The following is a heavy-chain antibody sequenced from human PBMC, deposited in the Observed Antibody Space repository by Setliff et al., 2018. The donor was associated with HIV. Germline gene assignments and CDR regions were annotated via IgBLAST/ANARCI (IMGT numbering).Heavy chain of an antibody. J-gene: IGHJ4*02. CDR1: GGPFTSYY. CDR3: ARGSYRGSGFFVRYFDF. D-gene: IGHD3-3*01. CDR2: INHNGGT. V-gene: IGHV4-34*01. Sequence: SETLSLTCAVYGGPFTSYYWTWIRQAPGKDLVWIGEINHNGGTNYDPSLKSRVTISVDRPQNQFFLRLTSVTAADTAVYYCARGSYRGSGFFVRYFDFWGQGSLVTVSS.